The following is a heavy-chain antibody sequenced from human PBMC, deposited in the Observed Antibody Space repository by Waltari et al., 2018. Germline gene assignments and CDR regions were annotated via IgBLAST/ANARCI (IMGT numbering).Heavy chain of an antibody. J-gene: IGHJ4*02. Sequence: EGQLVESGGGLVQPGGSLRLSCAASGFTFSSYWMTWVRQAPGKGLEWVANIKQDGREKNYVDSVKGRFTISRDNAKNSLYLQMNSLRGEDTAVYYCARIRDGWSNDYWGQGILVTVST. CDR2: IKQDGREK. D-gene: IGHD6-19*01. CDR1: GFTFSSYW. V-gene: IGHV3-7*01. CDR3: ARIRDGWSNDY.